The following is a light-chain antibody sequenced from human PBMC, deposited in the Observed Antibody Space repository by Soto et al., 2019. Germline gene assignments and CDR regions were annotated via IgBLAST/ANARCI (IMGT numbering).Light chain of an antibody. J-gene: IGKJ5*01. CDR3: QQYNNWPPIN. CDR1: QDIGNH. CDR2: AAS. V-gene: IGKV1-17*03. Sequence: DIQITQSPSAMSASVGDRVTISCRASQDIGNHLAWFQQKPGKVPQRLIYAASSLQTGVPSRFSGSGSGTDFTLTINSLQPEDFAVYYCQQYNNWPPINFGQGTRLEIK.